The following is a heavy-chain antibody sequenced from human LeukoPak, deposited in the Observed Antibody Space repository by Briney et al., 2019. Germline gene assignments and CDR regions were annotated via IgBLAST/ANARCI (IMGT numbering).Heavy chain of an antibody. CDR3: ARTTVHRHELVRIYYYYYYMDV. CDR1: GGSISSSSYY. Sequence: SETLSLTCTVSGGSISSSSYYWGWIRQPPGKGLEWIRSIYYSGSTYYNPSLKSRVTISVDTSKNQFSLKLSSVTAADTAVYYCARTTVHRHELVRIYYYYYYMDVWGKGTTVTVSS. CDR2: IYYSGST. D-gene: IGHD6-6*01. J-gene: IGHJ6*03. V-gene: IGHV4-39*07.